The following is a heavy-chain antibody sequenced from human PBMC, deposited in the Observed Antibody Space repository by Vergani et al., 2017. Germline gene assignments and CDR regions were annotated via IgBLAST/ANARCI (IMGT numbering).Heavy chain of an antibody. J-gene: IGHJ6*03. V-gene: IGHV4-30-4*08. D-gene: IGHD6-6*01. Sequence: QVQLQESGPGLVKPSQTLSLTCTVSGGSISSGDYYWSWIRQPPGKGLEWIGYIYYSGSTYYNPSLKSRVTISVDTSKNQFSLKLSSVTAADTAVYYCARVVRAKPYTRGLRYYYYMDVWGKGTTVTVSS. CDR2: IYYSGST. CDR3: ARVVRAKPYTRGLRYYYYMDV. CDR1: GGSISSGDYY.